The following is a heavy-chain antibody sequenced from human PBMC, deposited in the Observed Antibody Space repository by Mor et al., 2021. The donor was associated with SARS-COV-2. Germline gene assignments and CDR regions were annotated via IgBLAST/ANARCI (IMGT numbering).Heavy chain of an antibody. Sequence: ADSVKGRFTISRDNAKNSLYLQMNSLRAEDTAVYYCARGAGDIVVVPAAYFDYWGQGTLVTVSS. D-gene: IGHD2-2*01. J-gene: IGHJ4*02. CDR3: ARGAGDIVVVPAAYFDY. V-gene: IGHV3-11*01.